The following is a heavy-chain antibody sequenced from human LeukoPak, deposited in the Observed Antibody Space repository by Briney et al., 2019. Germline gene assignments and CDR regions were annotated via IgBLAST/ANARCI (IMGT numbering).Heavy chain of an antibody. J-gene: IGHJ4*02. D-gene: IGHD1-14*01. CDR1: GFTFSSHA. Sequence: GGSLRLSCAASGFTFSSHAMTWVRQAPGKGLEWGSSITGSGGSTFYAASVRGRFTISRDNSKNTLYLQMNSLRAEDTAVYYCAKLGISDGIDYWGQGTLVTVSS. CDR3: AKLGISDGIDY. CDR2: ITGSGGST. V-gene: IGHV3-23*01.